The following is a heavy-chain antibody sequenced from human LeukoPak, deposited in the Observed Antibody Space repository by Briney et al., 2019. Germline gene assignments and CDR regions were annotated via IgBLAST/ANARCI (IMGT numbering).Heavy chain of an antibody. D-gene: IGHD2-15*01. V-gene: IGHV1-2*02. CDR3: ARDRREARAAETDY. J-gene: IGHJ4*02. CDR1: GYIFTAYY. CDR2: IYPNNGDT. Sequence: ASVKFSCKASGYIFTAYYIHWVRQAPGQGLEWMGWIYPNNGDTNYAQKFQGRVTMTRDTSISTAYMELNSLRSDDTALYFCARDRREARAAETDYWGQGTLVTVSS.